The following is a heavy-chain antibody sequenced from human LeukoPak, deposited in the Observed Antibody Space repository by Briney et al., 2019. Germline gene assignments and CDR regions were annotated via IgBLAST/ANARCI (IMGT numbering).Heavy chain of an antibody. V-gene: IGHV3-23*01. CDR1: GFIFNNYV. D-gene: IGHD3-22*01. Sequence: GGSLRLSCAASGFIFNNYVLVWVRQAPGKGLEWVSAISNDGGGTTYADFVKGRFSVSRDNSKNTLFLQMNSLRAEDTALYYCAKGSSGYFFDLWGQGTLVTVSS. CDR3: AKGSSGYFFDL. J-gene: IGHJ4*02. CDR2: ISNDGGGT.